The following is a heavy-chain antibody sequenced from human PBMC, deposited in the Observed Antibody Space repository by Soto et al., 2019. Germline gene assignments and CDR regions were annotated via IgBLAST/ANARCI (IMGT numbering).Heavy chain of an antibody. CDR3: ARGDYSNYGIWVMDV. V-gene: IGHV3-74*01. CDR1: GFTFSSYW. CDR2: INSDGSST. J-gene: IGHJ6*02. D-gene: IGHD4-4*01. Sequence: EVQLVESGGGLVQPGGSLRLSCAASGFTFSSYWMHWVRQAPGKGLVWVSRINSDGSSTSYADSVKGRFTISRDNAKNTLYLQMNSLRAEDTAVYYCARGDYSNYGIWVMDVWGQGTTVTVSS.